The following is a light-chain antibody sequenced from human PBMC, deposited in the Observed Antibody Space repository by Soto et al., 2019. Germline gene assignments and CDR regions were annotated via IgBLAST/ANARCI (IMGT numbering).Light chain of an antibody. CDR2: ATS. V-gene: IGKV3-20*01. CDR1: QSINTRY. Sequence: EIVLTQSPGTLSLSPGERATLSCRASQSINTRYSAWYQQKPGQPPRLLIYATSSRAPGIPDRFSGSGSGTDSTLTISRLEPEDFAVYYCQQYDDSARYKFGQGTNLDIK. CDR3: QQYDDSARYK. J-gene: IGKJ2*01.